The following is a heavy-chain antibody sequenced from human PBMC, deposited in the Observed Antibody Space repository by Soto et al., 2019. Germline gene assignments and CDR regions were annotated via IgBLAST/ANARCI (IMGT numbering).Heavy chain of an antibody. J-gene: IGHJ6*02. CDR1: GFTVSSNY. D-gene: IGHD5-18*01. CDR3: ARADTAMGRRDYYGMDV. CDR2: IYSGGST. V-gene: IGHV3-66*01. Sequence: GGSMRLSCAASGFTVSSNYMSWVRQAPGKGLEWVSVIYSGGSTYYADSVKGRFTISRDNSKNTLYLQMNSLRAEDTAVYYCARADTAMGRRDYYGMDVWGQGTTVTVSS.